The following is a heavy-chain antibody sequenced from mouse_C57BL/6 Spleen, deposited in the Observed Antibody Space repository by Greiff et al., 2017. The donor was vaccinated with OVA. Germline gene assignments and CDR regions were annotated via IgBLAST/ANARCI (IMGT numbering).Heavy chain of an antibody. V-gene: IGHV1-69*01. CDR2: IDPSDSYT. J-gene: IGHJ2*01. CDR1: GYTFTSYW. Sequence: QVQLQQPGAELVMPGASVKLSCKASGYTFTSYWMHWVKQRPGQGLEWIGEIDPSDSYTNYNQKFKGKSTLTVDNSSSTAYMQLSSLTSEDSAVYYCARGDGYFDYWGQGTTLTVSS. D-gene: IGHD2-3*01. CDR3: ARGDGYFDY.